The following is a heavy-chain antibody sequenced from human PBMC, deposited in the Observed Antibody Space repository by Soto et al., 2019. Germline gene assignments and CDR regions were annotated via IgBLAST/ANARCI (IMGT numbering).Heavy chain of an antibody. D-gene: IGHD2-15*01. Sequence: SETLSLTGTVSGGSISSSSYYWGWIRQPPGKGLEWIGSIYYSGSTYYNPSLKSRVTISVDTSKNRFSLKLSSVTAADTAVYYCARLGLIRYCSGGSCYPNYYGMDVWGQGTTVTVSS. J-gene: IGHJ6*02. CDR2: IYYSGST. CDR1: GGSISSSSYY. V-gene: IGHV4-39*01. CDR3: ARLGLIRYCSGGSCYPNYYGMDV.